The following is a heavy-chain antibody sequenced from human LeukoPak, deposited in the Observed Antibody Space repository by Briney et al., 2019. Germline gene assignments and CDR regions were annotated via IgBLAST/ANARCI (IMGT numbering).Heavy chain of an antibody. V-gene: IGHV4-59*01. Sequence: SETLSLTCTVSGGSISSYYWSWIRQPPGKGLEWIGYIYYSGSTNYNPSLKSRVTISVDTSKNQFSLKLSSVTAADTAVYYCARNRVEDQVQLDRAAFDIWGQGTMVTISS. D-gene: IGHD1-1*01. CDR2: IYYSGST. CDR3: ARNRVEDQVQLDRAAFDI. CDR1: GGSISSYY. J-gene: IGHJ3*02.